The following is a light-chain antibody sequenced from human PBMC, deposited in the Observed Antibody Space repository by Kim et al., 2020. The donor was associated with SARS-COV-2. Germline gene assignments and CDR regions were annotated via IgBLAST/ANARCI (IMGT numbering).Light chain of an antibody. CDR2: WAS. J-gene: IGKJ5*01. V-gene: IGKV4-1*01. CDR1: QNILYSSTDKNY. CDR3: QQYYTTSSIT. Sequence: TINCKSSQNILYSSTDKNYLAWYQHKPGQPPKLLIYWASTRQSGVPDRFSGSGSGTAFTLTISSLQAEDVAVYYCQQYYTTSSITFGQGTRLELK.